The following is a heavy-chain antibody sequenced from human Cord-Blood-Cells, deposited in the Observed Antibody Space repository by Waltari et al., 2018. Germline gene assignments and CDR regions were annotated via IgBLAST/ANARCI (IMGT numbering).Heavy chain of an antibody. CDR3: ARDGKVYSSSYYYYYYGMDV. J-gene: IGHJ6*02. CDR1: GYPISSGYS. Sequence: QVQLQESGPGLVKPSETLSLTCAVSGYPISSGYSWGWRRQPPGKGREWIGSIYHSGSTYYNPSLKSRVTISVDTSKNQFSLKLSSVTAADTAVYYCARDGKVYSSSYYYYYYGMDVWGQGTTVTVSS. D-gene: IGHD6-6*01. CDR2: IYHSGST. V-gene: IGHV4-38-2*02.